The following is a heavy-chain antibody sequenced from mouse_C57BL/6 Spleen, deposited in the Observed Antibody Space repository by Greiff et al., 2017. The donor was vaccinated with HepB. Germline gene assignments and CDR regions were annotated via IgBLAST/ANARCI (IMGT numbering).Heavy chain of an antibody. CDR2: IYPGSGST. D-gene: IGHD2-4*01. V-gene: IGHV1-55*01. Sequence: QVQLKQPGAELVKPGASVKMSCKASGYTFTSYWITWVKQRPGQGLEWIGDIYPGSGSTNYNEKFKSKATLTVDTSSSTAYMQLSSLTSEDSAVYYCAREGFYDYAFAYWGQGTLVTVSA. CDR1: GYTFTSYW. CDR3: AREGFYDYAFAY. J-gene: IGHJ3*01.